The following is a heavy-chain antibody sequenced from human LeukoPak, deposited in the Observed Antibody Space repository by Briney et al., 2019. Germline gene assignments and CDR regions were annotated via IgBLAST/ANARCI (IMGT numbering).Heavy chain of an antibody. Sequence: PSETLSLTCSVSGVSITSGSYYWGWIRQSAGKGLEWIGRVHSSGDIYHNAAFRSRAAVSGDASKNQFSLQLNSVTAADTAVYYCARGASPKDAVFFDYWGQGVLITVSS. CDR1: GVSITSGSYY. CDR3: ARGASPKDAVFFDY. D-gene: IGHD3-16*01. J-gene: IGHJ4*02. V-gene: IGHV4-61*02. CDR2: VHSSGDI.